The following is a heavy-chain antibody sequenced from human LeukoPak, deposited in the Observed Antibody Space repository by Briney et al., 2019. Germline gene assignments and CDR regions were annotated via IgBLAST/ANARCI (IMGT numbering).Heavy chain of an antibody. D-gene: IGHD3-9*01. CDR2: MSGSEDYI. CDR1: GFTFSTYT. CDR3: AKEVLNYEIPYWYFDL. Sequence: GGSLRLSCAASGFTFSTYTMSWVRQAPGKGLEWASAMSGSEDYIYYADSVKGRFTISRDNSKNTLYLQMNSLRAEDTAVYHCAKEVLNYEIPYWYFDLWGRGTLVTVSS. J-gene: IGHJ2*01. V-gene: IGHV3-23*01.